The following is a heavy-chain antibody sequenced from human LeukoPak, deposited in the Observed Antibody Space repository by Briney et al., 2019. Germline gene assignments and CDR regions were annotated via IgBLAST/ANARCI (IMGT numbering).Heavy chain of an antibody. J-gene: IGHJ4*02. V-gene: IGHV4-39*01. Sequence: SETLSLTCTVSGGFISSTSYYWGWIRQPPGKGLEWIGTIYYSGSTYYNPSLKSRVTISVDTSKNQFSLKVSSVTAADTAVYYCARSGDYYDSAGYYRLFDYRGKGSLVTVSS. CDR3: ARSGDYYDSAGYYRLFDY. D-gene: IGHD3-22*01. CDR2: IYYSGST. CDR1: GGFISSTSYY.